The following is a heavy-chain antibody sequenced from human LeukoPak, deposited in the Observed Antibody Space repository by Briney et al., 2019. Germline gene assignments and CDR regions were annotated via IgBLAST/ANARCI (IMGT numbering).Heavy chain of an antibody. CDR2: IKQDGSEK. Sequence: GGSLRLSCAASGFTFSSYWMSWVRQAPGKGLEWVANIKQDGSEKYYVDSVKGRFTISRDNAKNSLYLQMNSLRAEDTAVYYCARGGGNYVVPGPFDLWGRGTLVTVSS. V-gene: IGHV3-7*03. J-gene: IGHJ2*01. CDR1: GFTFSSYW. D-gene: IGHD1-7*01. CDR3: ARGGGNYVVPGPFDL.